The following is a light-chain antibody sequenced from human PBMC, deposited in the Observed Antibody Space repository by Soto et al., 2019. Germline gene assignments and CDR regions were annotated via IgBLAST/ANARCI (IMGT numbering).Light chain of an antibody. J-gene: IGKJ2*01. CDR3: QKYNSYSNT. Sequence: DIQMTQSPSTLSASVGDRVTITCRASQSISSWLAWYQQKPGKAPKLLIYDASSLESGVPSRFSGSGSGTEFPLTISSRQPNDFSTYYCQKYNSYSNTFGQGTKLEIK. V-gene: IGKV1-5*01. CDR2: DAS. CDR1: QSISSW.